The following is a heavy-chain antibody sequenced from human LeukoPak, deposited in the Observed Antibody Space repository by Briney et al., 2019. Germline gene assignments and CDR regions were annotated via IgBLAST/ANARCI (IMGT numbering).Heavy chain of an antibody. Sequence: GGSLRLSCAASGFTFSSSAMTWVRQAPGKGLEWVSTISGSGTYYADSVKGRFTISRDNSKNTLYLQMNSLRAEDTAAYYCAKPPYVSGFVDYWGQGTLVTVSS. D-gene: IGHD6-19*01. CDR1: GFTFSSSA. V-gene: IGHV3-23*01. CDR3: AKPPYVSGFVDY. J-gene: IGHJ4*02. CDR2: ISGSGT.